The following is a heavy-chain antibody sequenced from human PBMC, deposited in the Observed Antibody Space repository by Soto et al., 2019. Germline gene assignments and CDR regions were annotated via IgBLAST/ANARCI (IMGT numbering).Heavy chain of an antibody. J-gene: IGHJ5*02. CDR1: RFTFSSYE. CDR2: ISSSGSTI. D-gene: IGHD6-6*01. CDR3: ARVGRSRQLVSNWFDP. V-gene: IGHV3-48*03. Sequence: GGSLRLSCAASRFTFSSYEMNWVRQAPGKGLEWVSYISSSGSTIYYADSVKGRFTISRDNAKNSLYLQMNSLRAEDTAVYYCARVGRSRQLVSNWFDPWGQGTLVTVSS.